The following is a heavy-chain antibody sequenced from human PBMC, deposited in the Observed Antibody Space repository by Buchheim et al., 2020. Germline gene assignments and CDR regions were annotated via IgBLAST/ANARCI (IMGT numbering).Heavy chain of an antibody. CDR1: GFTFNDYY. J-gene: IGHJ4*02. D-gene: IGHD4-23*01. CDR3: ARDGKKPLYYFDY. Sequence: QVQVVESGGGLVKPGGSLRLSCAASGFTFNDYYMSWIRQAPGKGLEWVSYISGSGSYTNYADSVKGRFTISRNNAKKSLYPQMNSLRPEDTAVYYCARDGKKPLYYFDYWGQGTL. CDR2: ISGSGSYT. V-gene: IGHV3-11*06.